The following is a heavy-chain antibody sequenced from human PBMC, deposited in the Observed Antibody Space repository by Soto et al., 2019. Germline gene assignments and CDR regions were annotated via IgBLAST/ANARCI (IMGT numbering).Heavy chain of an antibody. Sequence: SETLSLTCAVYGGSFSGYYWSWIRQPPGKGLEWIGEINHSGSTNYNPSLKSRVTISVDTSKNQFSLKLSSVTAADTAVYYCARGPTGPVVVPPSAYYFDYWGQGTLVTVSS. J-gene: IGHJ4*02. CDR3: ARGPTGPVVVPPSAYYFDY. D-gene: IGHD2-2*01. CDR2: INHSGST. V-gene: IGHV4-34*01. CDR1: GGSFSGYY.